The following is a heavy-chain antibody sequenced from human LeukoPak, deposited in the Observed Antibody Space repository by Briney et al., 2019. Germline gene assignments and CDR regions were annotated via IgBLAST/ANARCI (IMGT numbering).Heavy chain of an antibody. CDR2: IYWDDEK. D-gene: IGHD2-8*01. CDR3: TQLYFYHTNGQSRAFDY. CDR1: GFSLTSNGVG. Sequence: SGPTQVKPTHTLTLTCTFSGFSLTSNGVGVRWIRQPPGKALEGLALIYWDDEKRYSPSLRTRLTITKDTSRRQVVLTLSNMDPVDTGTYYCTQLYFYHTNGQSRAFDYSGQGTLVTVSS. V-gene: IGHV2-5*02. J-gene: IGHJ4*02.